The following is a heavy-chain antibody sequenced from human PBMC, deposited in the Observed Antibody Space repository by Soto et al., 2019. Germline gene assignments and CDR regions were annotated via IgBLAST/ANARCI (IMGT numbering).Heavy chain of an antibody. CDR2: TYYRSKWYN. CDR1: GDSISSNSAA. D-gene: IGHD2-15*01. Sequence: PSQTLSLTCAISGDSISSNSAAWNWIRQSPSRGLEWLGRTYYRSKWYNDYAVSVKSRITINPDTSKNQFSLQLNSVTPEDTAVYYCARADIVVVVASYYYYYMDVWGKGTKVTVSS. CDR3: ARADIVVVVASYYYYYMDV. J-gene: IGHJ6*03. V-gene: IGHV6-1*01.